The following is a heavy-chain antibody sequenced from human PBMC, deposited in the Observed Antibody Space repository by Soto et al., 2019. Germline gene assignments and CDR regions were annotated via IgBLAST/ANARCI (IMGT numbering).Heavy chain of an antibody. Sequence: SETLSLTCTVSGGSISSYYWSWIRQPPGKGLEWIGYIYYSGSTNYNPSLKSRVTISVDTSKNQFSLKLSSVTAADTAVYYCAGLKYDAFDIWGQGTMVTVSS. J-gene: IGHJ3*02. V-gene: IGHV4-59*01. CDR1: GGSISSYY. CDR2: IYYSGST. CDR3: AGLKYDAFDI.